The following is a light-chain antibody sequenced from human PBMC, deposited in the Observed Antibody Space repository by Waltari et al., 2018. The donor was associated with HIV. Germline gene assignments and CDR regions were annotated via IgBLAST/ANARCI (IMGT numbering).Light chain of an antibody. Sequence: QSVLTQPPSASGTPGQRLSISCSGSSSNIGSNIVTWYQQLPGTAPKLLIYSNNQRPAGVPARFSGCKSGTSASLAISGLQSEDEANYYCAAWDDSLNAWVFGGGTKLTVL. J-gene: IGLJ3*02. V-gene: IGLV1-44*01. CDR2: SNN. CDR3: AAWDDSLNAWV. CDR1: SSNIGSNI.